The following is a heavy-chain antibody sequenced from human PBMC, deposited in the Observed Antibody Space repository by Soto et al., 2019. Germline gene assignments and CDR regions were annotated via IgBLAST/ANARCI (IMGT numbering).Heavy chain of an antibody. CDR1: GSTFSSYA. Sequence: GASVKVSCKASGSTFSSYAISWVRQAPGQGLEWMGGIIPIFGTANYAQKFQGRVTITADESTSTAYMELSSLRSEDTAVYYCARGDHVEGPAAVPYYYYGMGVWGQGTTVTVPS. J-gene: IGHJ6*02. CDR2: IIPIFGTA. D-gene: IGHD2-2*01. V-gene: IGHV1-69*13. CDR3: ARGDHVEGPAAVPYYYYGMGV.